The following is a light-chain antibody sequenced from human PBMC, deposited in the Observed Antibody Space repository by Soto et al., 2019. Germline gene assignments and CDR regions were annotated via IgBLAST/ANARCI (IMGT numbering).Light chain of an antibody. Sequence: QSALTQPASVSGSPGQSITISCTGTSSDVGGYNYVYWYQQHPGKAPKLMIYDVSNRPSGVSNRFSGSKSGNTASLTISGLQAEDEADYYCRSYTSSSTYYVFGTGTKLTVL. CDR3: RSYTSSSTYYV. CDR1: SSDVGGYNY. J-gene: IGLJ1*01. V-gene: IGLV2-14*01. CDR2: DVS.